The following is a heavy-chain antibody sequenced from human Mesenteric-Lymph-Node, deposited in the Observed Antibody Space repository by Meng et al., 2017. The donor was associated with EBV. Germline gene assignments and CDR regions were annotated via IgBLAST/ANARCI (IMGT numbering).Heavy chain of an antibody. V-gene: IGHV4-61*08. J-gene: IGHJ5*02. Sequence: WGPGLVKHSETLSLIGTVSGDAVSSTDYYWNWIRQPPGKGLEWIGYIFYRGSTNYSPSLRSRVTISVDTSTNQFSLNLKSVTAADTAVYFCAGDLAVGAIAGNWFDPWSQGTLVTVSS. CDR2: IFYRGST. CDR3: AGDLAVGAIAGNWFDP. D-gene: IGHD3-10*01. CDR1: GDAVSSTDYY.